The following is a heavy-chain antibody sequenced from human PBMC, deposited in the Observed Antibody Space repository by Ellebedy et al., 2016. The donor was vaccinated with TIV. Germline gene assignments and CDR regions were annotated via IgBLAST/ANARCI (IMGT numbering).Heavy chain of an antibody. D-gene: IGHD3-10*01. CDR2: MRQDGNEE. V-gene: IGHV3-7*03. CDR3: ARGNPMGSY. CDR1: GFTLSDYW. Sequence: PGESLKISCAASGFTLSDYWMIWVRQAPGKGLEWVANMRQDGNEEYYVDSVKGRFTISRDNAKNLVYLQMNSLRAEDTALYYCARGNPMGSYWGQGTLVAVSS. J-gene: IGHJ4*02.